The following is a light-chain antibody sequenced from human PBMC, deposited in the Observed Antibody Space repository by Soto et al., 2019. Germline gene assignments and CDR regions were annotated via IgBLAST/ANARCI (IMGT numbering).Light chain of an antibody. J-gene: IGKJ4*01. V-gene: IGKV3-15*01. CDR2: GAS. Sequence: EIVMTQSPANLSVSPGEGATLSCRAGQSVGSNLAWYQQKPGQAPRLLIYGASTRATGVPARFSGSGSGTEFTLTISSLQSEDFAVYYCQQYEDWPPQLTFGGGTKVEIK. CDR1: QSVGSN. CDR3: QQYEDWPPQLT.